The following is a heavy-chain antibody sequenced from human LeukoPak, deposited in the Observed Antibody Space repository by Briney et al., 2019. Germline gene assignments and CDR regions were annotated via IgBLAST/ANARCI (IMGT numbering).Heavy chain of an antibody. J-gene: IGHJ3*02. CDR2: INQDGTEK. CDR1: GFSFSTYW. Sequence: GGSLRLSCAASGFSFSTYWMSWVRQAPGKGLEWVANINQDGTEKYYVDSVKGRFTVSRDYAKNSLYLQMNSLRAEDTAVYYCARVPAGVIGMKDAFDIWGQGTMVTVSS. D-gene: IGHD3-16*02. V-gene: IGHV3-7*01. CDR3: ARVPAGVIGMKDAFDI.